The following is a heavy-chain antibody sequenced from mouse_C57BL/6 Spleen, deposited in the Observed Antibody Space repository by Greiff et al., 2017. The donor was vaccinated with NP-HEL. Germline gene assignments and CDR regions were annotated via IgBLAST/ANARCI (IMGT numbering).Heavy chain of an antibody. Sequence: EVQLQQSGPELVKPGASVKISCKASGYTFTDYYMNWVKQSHGKSLEWIGDINPNNGGTSYNQKFKGKATLTVDTSSSTAYMELRSMTSEDSAVYYCAREDYYGSSYDFDYWGQGTTLTVSS. CDR1: GYTFTDYY. J-gene: IGHJ2*01. CDR3: AREDYYGSSYDFDY. CDR2: INPNNGGT. D-gene: IGHD1-1*01. V-gene: IGHV1-26*01.